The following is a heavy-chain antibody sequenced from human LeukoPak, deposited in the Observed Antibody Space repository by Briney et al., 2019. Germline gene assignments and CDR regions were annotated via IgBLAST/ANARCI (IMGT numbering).Heavy chain of an antibody. V-gene: IGHV4-38-2*02. CDR1: GYSISSGYY. J-gene: IGHJ4*02. CDR3: ARGRQMVRGVSPIDY. Sequence: PSETLSLTCTVSGYSISSGYYWGWIRPPPGKGLEWIGSIYHSGSTYYNPSLKSRVTISVDTSKNQFSLKLSSVTAADTAVYYCARGRQMVRGVSPIDYWGQGTLVTVSS. CDR2: IYHSGST. D-gene: IGHD3-10*01.